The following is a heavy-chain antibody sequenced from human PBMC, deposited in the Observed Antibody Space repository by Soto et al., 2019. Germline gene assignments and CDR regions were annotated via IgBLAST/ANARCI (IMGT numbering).Heavy chain of an antibody. V-gene: IGHV4-39*01. D-gene: IGHD3-16*01. CDR2: IYYSGST. CDR1: GGSISSGGYS. J-gene: IGHJ4*02. CDR3: ARHGLTAYMAYYFDF. Sequence: SETLSLTCAVSGGSISSGGYSWAWIRQSPGRGLEWIGSIYYSGSTYYSPSLKSRISLSVDTSKNQFSLTLTSVTAADTAVYFCARHGLTAYMAYYFDFWGQGALVTVSS.